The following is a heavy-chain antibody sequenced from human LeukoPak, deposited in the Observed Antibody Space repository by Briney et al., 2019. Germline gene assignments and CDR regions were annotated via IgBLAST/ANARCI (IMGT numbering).Heavy chain of an antibody. CDR1: GYTFTNYG. CDR2: INPSGGST. V-gene: IGHV1-46*01. D-gene: IGHD6-13*01. Sequence: ASVKVSCKASGYTFTNYGINWVRQAPGQGLEWMGIINPSGGSTSYAQKFQGRVTMTRDMSTSTVYMELSSLRSEDTAVYYCARDSRQQLVRFDYWGQGTLVTVSS. CDR3: ARDSRQQLVRFDY. J-gene: IGHJ4*02.